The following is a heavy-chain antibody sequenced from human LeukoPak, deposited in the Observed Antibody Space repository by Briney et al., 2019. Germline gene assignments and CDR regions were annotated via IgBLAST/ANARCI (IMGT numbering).Heavy chain of an antibody. CDR3: AREQSGTRGWYTVDY. V-gene: IGHV3-23*01. J-gene: IGHJ4*02. D-gene: IGHD6-19*01. Sequence: GGSLRLSCAASGFTFSAYAITWVRQAPGKGLEWVSAIRGNSERRYYADSVRRRFTISRDNSKDTVYLQISSLRVEDTGVYYCAREQSGTRGWYTVDYGGQGTLVAVSS. CDR1: GFTFSAYA. CDR2: IRGNSERR.